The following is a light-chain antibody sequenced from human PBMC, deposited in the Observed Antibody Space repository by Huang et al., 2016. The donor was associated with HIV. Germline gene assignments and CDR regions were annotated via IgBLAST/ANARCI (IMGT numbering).Light chain of an antibody. CDR1: ESVGRN. CDR2: GAS. V-gene: IGKV3-15*01. Sequence: EVVMTQSPATLSVSPGERGTLSCRASESVGRNLAWYHQKPGQAPRLIIYGASTRVTEIPARFSGTGSGTQFTLTITRLQSEEFGIYYCQRYDRWPLTFGGGTKVEI. CDR3: QRYDRWPLT. J-gene: IGKJ4*01.